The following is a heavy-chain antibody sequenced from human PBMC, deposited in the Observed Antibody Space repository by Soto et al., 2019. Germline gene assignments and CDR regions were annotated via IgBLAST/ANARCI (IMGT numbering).Heavy chain of an antibody. J-gene: IGHJ6*03. V-gene: IGHV1-18*01. CDR1: GYTFTSYG. Sequence: GASVKVSCKASGYTFTSYGISWVRQAPGQGLEWMGWISAYNGNTNYAQKLQGRVTMTTDTSTSTAYMELRSLRSDDTAVYFCARITVAGARFDYYYYYMDVWGKGTTVTVSS. CDR2: ISAYNGNT. D-gene: IGHD3-16*01. CDR3: ARITVAGARFDYYYYYMDV.